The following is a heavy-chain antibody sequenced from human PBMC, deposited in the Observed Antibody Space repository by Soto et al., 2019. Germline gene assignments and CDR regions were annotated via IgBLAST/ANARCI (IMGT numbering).Heavy chain of an antibody. Sequence: GESLKISCEGSGYSFTSHWIAWVRQMPGKGLELMAIIYPGDSDIQYSPSFQGQVSVSADKSVSTAYLQWSSLEASDTAIYFCSRLGHYCSSPSCYTGYFYSGLDVWGQGTTVTVSS. CDR1: GYSFTSHW. V-gene: IGHV5-51*01. CDR2: IYPGDSDI. CDR3: SRLGHYCSSPSCYTGYFYSGLDV. D-gene: IGHD2-2*02. J-gene: IGHJ6*02.